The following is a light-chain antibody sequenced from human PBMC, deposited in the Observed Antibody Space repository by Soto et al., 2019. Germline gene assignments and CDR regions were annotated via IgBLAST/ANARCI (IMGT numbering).Light chain of an antibody. CDR2: DVS. J-gene: IGLJ2*01. V-gene: IGLV2-14*01. CDR1: SSDVGGYNY. Sequence: QSVLTQPASVSGSPGQSITISCTGTSSDVGGYNYVSWYQQHPGKAPKLIIYDVSNRPSGVSNRFSGSKSGNTASLTISGRRAEDEADYYCNSYTSSITLVFGGGTKLTVL. CDR3: NSYTSSITLV.